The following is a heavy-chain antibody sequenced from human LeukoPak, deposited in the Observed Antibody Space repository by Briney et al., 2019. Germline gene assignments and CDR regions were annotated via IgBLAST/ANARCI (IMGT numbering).Heavy chain of an antibody. CDR2: IFYGGST. V-gene: IGHV4-30-4*08. J-gene: IGHJ5*02. Sequence: SQTLSLTCTVSGGSINSGDYYWSWIRQPSGKGLEWSGYIFYGGSTSYNPSLKSRVSISVDTSKNQFSLKLSSVTAADTAVYHCARERAPFWSGYLNWFDPWGQGTLVTVSS. CDR3: ARERAPFWSGYLNWFDP. CDR1: GGSINSGDYY. D-gene: IGHD3-3*01.